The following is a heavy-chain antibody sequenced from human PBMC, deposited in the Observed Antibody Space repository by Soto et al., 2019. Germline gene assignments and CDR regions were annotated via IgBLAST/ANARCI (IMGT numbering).Heavy chain of an antibody. CDR2: ILHIGST. CDR1: GGSISTTNW. D-gene: IGHD3-22*01. Sequence: VQLQESGPGLVKPSGTLSLTCTVSGGSISTTNWWSWVRQSPGKGLEWIGEILHIGSTNYNSSLKSRVTISIDKSKNQSSLRLSSVTAADTAVYYCASGFDSDGLYNGGHPWGQGTLVSVSS. V-gene: IGHV4-4*02. J-gene: IGHJ5*02. CDR3: ASGFDSDGLYNGGHP.